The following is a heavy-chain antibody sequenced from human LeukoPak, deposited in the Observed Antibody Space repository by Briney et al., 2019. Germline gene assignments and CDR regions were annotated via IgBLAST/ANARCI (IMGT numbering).Heavy chain of an antibody. J-gene: IGHJ4*02. CDR2: ISYDGSNK. Sequence: GRSLRLSCAASGFTFSSYAMHWVRQAPGKGLEWVAVISYDGSNKYYADSVKGRFTISRDNSKNTLYLQMNSLRAEDTAVYYCARDFPIMRWFGEFWGQGTLVTVSS. D-gene: IGHD3-10*01. CDR1: GFTFSSYA. V-gene: IGHV3-30-3*01. CDR3: ARDFPIMRWFGEF.